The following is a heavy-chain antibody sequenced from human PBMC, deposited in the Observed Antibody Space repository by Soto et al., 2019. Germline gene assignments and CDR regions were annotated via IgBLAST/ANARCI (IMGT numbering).Heavy chain of an antibody. CDR3: ARNMVRGVKHYYYGMDV. CDR2: INAGNGNT. V-gene: IGHV1-3*01. J-gene: IGHJ6*02. D-gene: IGHD3-10*01. Sequence: EASVKVSCKASGYTFTSYAMHWVRQAPGQRLEWMGWINAGNGNTKYSQKFQGRVTITRDTSASTAYMELSSLRSEDTAVYYCARNMVRGVKHYYYGMDVWGQGTTVTVSS. CDR1: GYTFTSYA.